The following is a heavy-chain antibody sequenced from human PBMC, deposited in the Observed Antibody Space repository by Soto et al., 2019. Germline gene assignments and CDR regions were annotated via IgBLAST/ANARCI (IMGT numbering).Heavy chain of an antibody. CDR2: ISSGSEYI. J-gene: IGHJ6*02. Sequence: EMQLVESGGGLVKPGGSLRLSCAASGFTFSTDGMNWVRQAPGKGLEWVSSISSGSEYIYYADSLKGRLTISRDNARNSLYLQLNSLRAEDTAVYYCATDGAAGSVMEVWGQGTTVTVSS. V-gene: IGHV3-21*01. D-gene: IGHD6-13*01. CDR1: GFTFSTDG. CDR3: ATDGAAGSVMEV.